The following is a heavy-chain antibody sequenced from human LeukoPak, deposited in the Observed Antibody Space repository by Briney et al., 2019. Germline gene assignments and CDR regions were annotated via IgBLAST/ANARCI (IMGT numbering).Heavy chain of an antibody. CDR3: ARASSGENWFDP. V-gene: IGHV1-18*01. Sequence: ASVKVSCKASGYTFTSYGISWVRQAPGQGLEWMGWISAYNGNTNYAQKLQGRVTMTTDTSTSTAYTELRSLRSDDTAVYYCARASSGENWFDPWGQGTLVTVSS. J-gene: IGHJ5*02. D-gene: IGHD2-15*01. CDR2: ISAYNGNT. CDR1: GYTFTSYG.